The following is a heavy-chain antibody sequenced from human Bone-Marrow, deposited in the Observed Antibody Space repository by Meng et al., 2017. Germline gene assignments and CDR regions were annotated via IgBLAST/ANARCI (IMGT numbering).Heavy chain of an antibody. CDR2: INPKSGDT. CDR3: ARDEDISAAGKLFGDY. Sequence: QVQVGQSGAEVEKPGASVKVSCKASGYTFPDYWLHWVRRAPGQGLEWMGRINPKSGDTHYAQRFQGRVTMTGDTSISTAYMELSGLRSDDTAMYYCARDEDISAAGKLFGDYWGQGTLVTVSS. J-gene: IGHJ4*02. V-gene: IGHV1-2*06. CDR1: GYTFPDYW. D-gene: IGHD6-13*01.